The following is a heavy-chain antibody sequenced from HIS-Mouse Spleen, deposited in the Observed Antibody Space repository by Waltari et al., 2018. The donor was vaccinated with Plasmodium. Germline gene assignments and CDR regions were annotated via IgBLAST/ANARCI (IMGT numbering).Heavy chain of an antibody. Sequence: QVQLQQWGAGLLKPSETLSLTCAVYGGSFSGYSWGWIRQPPGKGLEWIGEINHSGSTNYNPSLKSRVTISVDTSKNQFSLKLSSVTAADTAVYYCARGSAAAGPFDYWGQGTLVTVSS. V-gene: IGHV4-34*01. CDR3: ARGSAAAGPFDY. J-gene: IGHJ4*02. CDR2: INHSGST. D-gene: IGHD6-13*01. CDR1: GGSFSGYS.